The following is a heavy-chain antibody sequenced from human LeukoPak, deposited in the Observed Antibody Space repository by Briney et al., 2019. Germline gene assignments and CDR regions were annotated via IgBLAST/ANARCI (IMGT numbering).Heavy chain of an antibody. CDR3: ARVANGGLQFDS. J-gene: IGHJ5*01. D-gene: IGHD3-16*01. Sequence: GGSLRLSCAASGFTFSVYWMYWVRQAPGKGLVWVSHINNDGENTTYADSVKGRFTISRDNAKNTLYLQMNSLRDGDTAVYYCARVANGGLQFDSRGRGTLVTVSS. V-gene: IGHV3-74*03. CDR1: GFTFSVYW. CDR2: INNDGENT.